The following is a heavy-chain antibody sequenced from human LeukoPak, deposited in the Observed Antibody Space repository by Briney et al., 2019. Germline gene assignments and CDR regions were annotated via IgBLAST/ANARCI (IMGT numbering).Heavy chain of an antibody. CDR2: ISGSGGST. D-gene: IGHD3-22*01. J-gene: IGHJ2*01. Sequence: GGSLRLSCAASGFTFSNYAMSWVRQAPGKGLEWVSGISGSGGSTYYADSVKGRLTIPRDNSKNTLYLQMDSLRAEDTAVYYCAKVGIRCSLIVVVFTTADDWYFDLWGRGTLVTVSS. V-gene: IGHV3-23*01. CDR3: AKVGIRCSLIVVVFTTADDWYFDL. CDR1: GFTFSNYA.